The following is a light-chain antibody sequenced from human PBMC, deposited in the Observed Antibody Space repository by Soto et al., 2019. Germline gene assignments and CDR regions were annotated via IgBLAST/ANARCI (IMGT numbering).Light chain of an antibody. CDR1: QSVSSNY. J-gene: IGKJ3*01. Sequence: EIVLTQSPGTLSLSPGEGATLSCRASQSVSSNYLAWYQQKAGQAPRLLLYGASSRATGIPDRFSGRGSGTDFTLTISRLEPEDFAVYYCQQYGTSSLTFGPGTKVDIK. V-gene: IGKV3-20*01. CDR3: QQYGTSSLT. CDR2: GAS.